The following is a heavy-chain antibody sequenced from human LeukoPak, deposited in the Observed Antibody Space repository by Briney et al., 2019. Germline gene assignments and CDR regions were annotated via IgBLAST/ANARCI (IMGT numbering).Heavy chain of an antibody. D-gene: IGHD3-10*01. CDR3: ARDPFYGSGSYYIRDDY. V-gene: IGHV4-59*12. Sequence: PSETLSLTCTVSGGSITSYYWSWIRQPPGKGLEWIGYIYHSGSTYYNPSLKSRVTISVDRSKNQFSLKLSSVTAADTAVYYCARDPFYGSGSYYIRDDYWGQGTLVTVSS. CDR1: GGSITSYY. J-gene: IGHJ4*02. CDR2: IYHSGST.